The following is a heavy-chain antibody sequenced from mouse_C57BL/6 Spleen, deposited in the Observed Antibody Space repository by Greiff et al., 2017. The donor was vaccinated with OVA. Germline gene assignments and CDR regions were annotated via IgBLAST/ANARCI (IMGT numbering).Heavy chain of an antibody. Sequence: VQLKESGPGLVQPSQSLSITCTVSGFSLTSYGVHWVRQSPGKGLEWLGVIWSGGSTDYNAAFISRLSISKDNSKSQVFFKMNSLQADDAAIYYCARNGLLRLYAMDYWGQGTSVTVSS. D-gene: IGHD2-3*01. CDR3: ARNGLLRLYAMDY. CDR2: IWSGGST. J-gene: IGHJ4*01. CDR1: GFSLTSYG. V-gene: IGHV2-2*01.